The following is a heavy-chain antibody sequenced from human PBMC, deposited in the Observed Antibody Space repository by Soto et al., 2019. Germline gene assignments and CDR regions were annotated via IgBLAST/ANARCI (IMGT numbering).Heavy chain of an antibody. J-gene: IGHJ6*02. CDR3: AKEMHVDIVATINPELNYYYYGMDV. V-gene: IGHV3-30*18. CDR1: GFTFSSYG. CDR2: ISYDGSNK. Sequence: GGSLRLSCAASGFTFSSYGMHWVRQAPGKGLEWVAVISYDGSNKYYADSVKGRFTISRDNSKNTLYLQMNSLRAEDTAVYYCAKEMHVDIVATINPELNYYYYGMDVWGQGTTVTVSS. D-gene: IGHD5-12*01.